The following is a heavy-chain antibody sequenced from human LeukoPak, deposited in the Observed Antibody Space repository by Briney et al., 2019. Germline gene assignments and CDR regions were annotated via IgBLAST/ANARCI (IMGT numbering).Heavy chain of an antibody. V-gene: IGHV3-30*02. CDR3: AKDRHYYGSGSFL. CDR2: IRYDGSNK. CDR1: GYTFSSYG. D-gene: IGHD3-10*01. Sequence: GASVKVSCKASGYTFSSYGMHWVRQAPGKGLEWVAFIRYDGSNKYYADSVKGRFTISRDNSKNTLYLQMNSLRAEDTAVYYCAKDRHYYGSGSFLWGQGTLVTVSS. J-gene: IGHJ4*02.